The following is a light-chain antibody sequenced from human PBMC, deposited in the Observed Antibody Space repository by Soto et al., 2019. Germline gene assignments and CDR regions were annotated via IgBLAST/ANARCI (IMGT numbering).Light chain of an antibody. CDR3: SSYTTISTVV. Sequence: QSALTQPASVSGSPGQSITISCTGTSSDIGGYNYVSWYQQHPGKAPQLMIYDVSKRPSGLSNRFSGSKSGNTASLTISGLKAEDAADYYCSSYTTISTVVFGGGTKLTVL. CDR2: DVS. V-gene: IGLV2-14*03. CDR1: SSDIGGYNY. J-gene: IGLJ2*01.